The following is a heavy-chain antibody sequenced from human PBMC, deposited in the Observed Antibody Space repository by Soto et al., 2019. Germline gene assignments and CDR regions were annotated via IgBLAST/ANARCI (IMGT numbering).Heavy chain of an antibody. V-gene: IGHV4-30-4*01. CDR3: ARGVTVFGLVSRFWFVR. CDR1: GGSISSGDYS. Sequence: SETLSLTCTVSGGSISSGDYSWSWVRQSPGKGLEWIGHIYNSGITYYNPSLKSRVVISIDTSRNQFSLRLNSLTAADRAVYFCARGVTVFGLVSRFWFVRRGQGTVVTLFS. D-gene: IGHD3-3*01. J-gene: IGHJ5*02. CDR2: IYNSGIT.